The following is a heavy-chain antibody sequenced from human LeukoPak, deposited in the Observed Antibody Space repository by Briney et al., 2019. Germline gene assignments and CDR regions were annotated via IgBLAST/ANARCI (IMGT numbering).Heavy chain of an antibody. CDR2: IYYSGST. Sequence: SETLSLTCTVSGGSISSGGYYWSWIRQHPGKGLEWIGYIYYSGSTYYNPSLKSRVTISIDTSKNQFSLKLSSVTAADTAVYYCARKKIAAAVSYWGQGTLVTVSS. D-gene: IGHD6-13*01. J-gene: IGHJ4*02. CDR3: ARKKIAAAVSY. CDR1: GGSISSGGYY. V-gene: IGHV4-31*03.